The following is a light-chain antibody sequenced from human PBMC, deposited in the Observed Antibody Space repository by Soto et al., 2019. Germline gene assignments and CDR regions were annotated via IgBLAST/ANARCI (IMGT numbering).Light chain of an antibody. CDR3: EKYNSSPRS. CDR2: AAS. V-gene: IGKV1-27*01. CDR1: QGISNY. J-gene: IGKJ3*01. Sequence: DIQMTQSPSSLSASVGDRVTITCRASQGISNYLAWYQQKPGKVPKLLIYAASTLQSGVPSRFSGSGSWTDFTLTINSPQTEYVATYYCEKYNSSPRSFGRGQKVYIK.